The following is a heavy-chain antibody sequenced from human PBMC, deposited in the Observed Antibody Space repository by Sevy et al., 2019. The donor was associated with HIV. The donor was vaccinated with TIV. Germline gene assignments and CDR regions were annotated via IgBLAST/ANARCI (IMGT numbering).Heavy chain of an antibody. Sequence: GGSLRLSCAASGFTFSSYAMHWVRQAPGKGLEWVAVISYDGSNKYYEDSVKGRFTISRDNSKNTLYLQMNSLRAEDTAVYYCARVGNNYYDSSGFAFDIWGQGTMVTVSS. D-gene: IGHD3-22*01. CDR1: GFTFSSYA. CDR2: ISYDGSNK. J-gene: IGHJ3*02. V-gene: IGHV3-30-3*01. CDR3: ARVGNNYYDSSGFAFDI.